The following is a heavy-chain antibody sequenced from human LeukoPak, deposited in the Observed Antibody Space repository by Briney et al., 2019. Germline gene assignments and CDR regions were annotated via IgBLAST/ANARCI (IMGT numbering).Heavy chain of an antibody. V-gene: IGHV3-30*04. CDR2: ISYDGSNK. Sequence: GGSLRLSCAASGFTFSSYAMHWVRQAPGKGLEWVAVISYDGSNKYYADSVKGRFTISRDNSKNTLYLQMNSLRAEDTAVYYCAKDEVGSSGWCFDYWGQGTLVTVSS. CDR1: GFTFSSYA. D-gene: IGHD6-19*01. CDR3: AKDEVGSSGWCFDY. J-gene: IGHJ4*02.